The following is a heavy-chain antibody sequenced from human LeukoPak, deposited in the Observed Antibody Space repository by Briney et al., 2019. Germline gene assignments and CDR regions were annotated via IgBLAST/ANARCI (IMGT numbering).Heavy chain of an antibody. V-gene: IGHV3-23*01. D-gene: IGHD3-10*01. CDR1: GFTVSSNS. CDR3: ARKSASGNYPLDY. CDR2: ISADSATT. J-gene: IGHJ4*02. Sequence: GGSLRLSCTVSGFTVSSNSMSWVRQAPGKGLEWVSVISADSATTFYADSVKGRFTISRDNAKNTVFLQMSSLGAEDTALYYCARKSASGNYPLDYWGQGTLVTVSS.